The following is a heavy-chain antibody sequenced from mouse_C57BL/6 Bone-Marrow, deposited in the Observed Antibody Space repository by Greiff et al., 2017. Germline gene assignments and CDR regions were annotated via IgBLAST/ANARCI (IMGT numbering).Heavy chain of an antibody. D-gene: IGHD1-1*01. J-gene: IGHJ4*01. CDR3: ARGGYYGSSQDAMDY. CDR2: INPNYGTT. V-gene: IGHV1-39*01. CDR1: GYSFTDYN. Sequence: VQLQQSGPELVKPGASVKISCKASGYSFTDYNMNWVKQSNGKSLEWIGVINPNYGTTSYNQKFKGKATLTVDQSSSTAYMGLRSLASEDSAVYFCARGGYYGSSQDAMDYWCQGTSVTVSS.